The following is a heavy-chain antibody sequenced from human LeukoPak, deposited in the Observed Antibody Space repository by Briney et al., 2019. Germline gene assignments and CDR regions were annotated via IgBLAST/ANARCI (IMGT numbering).Heavy chain of an antibody. CDR3: AKGRGNPYYFDY. D-gene: IGHD1-14*01. CDR2: INNDGSST. V-gene: IGHV3-74*01. CDR1: GSTFSSYW. J-gene: IGHJ4*02. Sequence: PGGSLRLSCAASGSTFSSYWMHWVRQAPGKGLVWVSHINNDGSSTNYADSVKGRFTISRDNSRNTLYLQMDSLRADDTAVYYCAKGRGNPYYFDYWGQGTLVTVSS.